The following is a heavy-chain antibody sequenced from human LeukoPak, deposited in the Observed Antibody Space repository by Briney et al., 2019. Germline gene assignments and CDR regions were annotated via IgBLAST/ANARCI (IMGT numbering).Heavy chain of an antibody. V-gene: IGHV3-30*18. CDR2: ISYDGSNK. J-gene: IGHJ5*02. CDR3: AKDHLHWFDP. Sequence: GGSLRLSCAASGFTFSSYGMHWVRQAPGKGLEWVAVISYDGSNKYYADSVKGRFTISRDNSKNTLYLQMNSPRAEDTAVYYCAKDHLHWFDPWGQGTLVTVSS. CDR1: GFTFSSYG. D-gene: IGHD3-3*02.